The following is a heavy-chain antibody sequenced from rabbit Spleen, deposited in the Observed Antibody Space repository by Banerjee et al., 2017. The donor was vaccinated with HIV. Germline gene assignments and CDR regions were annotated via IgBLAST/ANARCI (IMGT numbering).Heavy chain of an antibody. D-gene: IGHD6-1*01. Sequence: QEQLEESGGGLVKPGGTLTLTCKASGIDFSRHYDMCWVRQAPGKGLEWIGCIYTGNVKTYYASWAKGRFTISKASSTTVTLQMTSLTVADTATYFCARAPYTYDYAAYTYAAYYGMDLWGQGTLVTVS. CDR3: ARAPYTYDYAAYTYAAYYGMDL. J-gene: IGHJ6*01. CDR1: GIDFSRHYD. CDR2: IYTGNVKT. V-gene: IGHV1S45*01.